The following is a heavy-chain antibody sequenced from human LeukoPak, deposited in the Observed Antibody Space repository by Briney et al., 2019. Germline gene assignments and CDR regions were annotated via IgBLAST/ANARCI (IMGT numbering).Heavy chain of an antibody. CDR2: VWYDGSNK. D-gene: IGHD3-22*01. CDR3: ARGPSITMIVVVLVY. V-gene: IGHV3-33*01. CDR1: GFTFSSYG. J-gene: IGHJ4*02. Sequence: GGSLRLSCAASGFTFSSYGMHWVRQAPGKGLEWVAVVWYDGSNKYYADSVKGRFTISRDNSKNTLYLQMNSLRAEDTAVYYCARGPSITMIVVVLVYWGQGTLVTVSS.